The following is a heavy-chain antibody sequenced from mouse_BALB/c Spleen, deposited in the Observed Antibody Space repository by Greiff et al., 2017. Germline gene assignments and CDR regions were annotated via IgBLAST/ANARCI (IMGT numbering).Heavy chain of an antibody. CDR1: GYTFTSYY. CDR2: INPSNGGT. V-gene: IGHV1S81*02. Sequence: QVHVKQSGAELVKPGASVKLSCKASGYTFTSYYMYWVKQRPGQGLEWIGEINPSNGGTNFNEKFKSKATLTVDKSSSTAYMQLSSLTSEDSAVYYCTRGIDYWGQGTTLTVSS. J-gene: IGHJ2*01. CDR3: TRGIDY.